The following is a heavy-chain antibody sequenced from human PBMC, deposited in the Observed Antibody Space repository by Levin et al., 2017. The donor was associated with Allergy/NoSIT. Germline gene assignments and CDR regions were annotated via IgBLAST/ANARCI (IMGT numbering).Heavy chain of an antibody. CDR2: IYYSGST. J-gene: IGHJ4*02. V-gene: IGHV4-39*01. CDR1: GGSISSSSYY. D-gene: IGHD4-17*01. Sequence: SETLSLTCTVSGGSISSSSYYWGWIRQPPGKGLEWIGSIYYSGSTYYNPSLKSRVTISVDTSKNQFSLKLSSVTAADTAVYYCARHSTVTTPVFSYWGQGTLVTVSS. CDR3: ARHSTVTTPVFSY.